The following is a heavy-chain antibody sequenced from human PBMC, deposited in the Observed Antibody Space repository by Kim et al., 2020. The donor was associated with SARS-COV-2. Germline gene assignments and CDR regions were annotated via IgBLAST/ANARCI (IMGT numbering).Heavy chain of an antibody. CDR1: GGTFSSYT. CDR2: IIPILGIA. V-gene: IGHV1-69*02. Sequence: SVKVSCKASGGTFSSYTISWVRQAPGQGLEWMGRIIPILGIANYAQKFQGRVTITADKSTSTAYMELSSLRSEDTAVYYCARTRWLPNYYYGMDVWGQGTTVTVSS. CDR3: ARTRWLPNYYYGMDV. J-gene: IGHJ6*02. D-gene: IGHD6-19*01.